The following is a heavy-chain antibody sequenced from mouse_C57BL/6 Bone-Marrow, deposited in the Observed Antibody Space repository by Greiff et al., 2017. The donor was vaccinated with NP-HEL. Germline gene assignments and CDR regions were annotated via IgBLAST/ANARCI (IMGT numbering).Heavy chain of an antibody. CDR1: GFTFSSYA. D-gene: IGHD1-1*01. CDR3: TREGGIYYYEAMDY. CDR2: ISSGGDYI. Sequence: EVQVVESGEGLVKPGGSLKLSCAASGFTFSSYAMSWVRQTPEKRLEWVAYISSGGDYIYYADTVKGRFTISRDNARNTLYLQMSSLKSEDTAMYYCTREGGIYYYEAMDYWGQGTSVTVSS. J-gene: IGHJ4*01. V-gene: IGHV5-9-1*02.